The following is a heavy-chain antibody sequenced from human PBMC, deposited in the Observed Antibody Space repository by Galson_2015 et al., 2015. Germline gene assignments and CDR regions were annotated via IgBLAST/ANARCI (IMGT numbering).Heavy chain of an antibody. CDR1: GYSFTSYG. CDR2: ISAYNGNT. CDR3: ARASVVGAAKFDY. Sequence: VKVSCKASGYSFTSYGVSWVRQAPGQGLQWMGWISAYNGNTIYAQKLRGRITMTTDTSTSTAYMELRSLRSDDTAMYYCARASVVGAAKFDYWGREPWSPSPQ. D-gene: IGHD2-15*01. J-gene: IGHJ4*02. V-gene: IGHV1-18*01.